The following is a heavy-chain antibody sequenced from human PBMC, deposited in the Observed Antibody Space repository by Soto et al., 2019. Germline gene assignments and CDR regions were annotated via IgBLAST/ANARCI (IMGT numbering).Heavy chain of an antibody. Sequence: QMQLAQSGPEVKKPGTSVKVSCKASGFTFTNSAIQWVRQARGQRLEWIGWIVVGSGRTDYAQKFQERLTITRDMSTTTAYMELSSLRLEDTAVYYRAAVQGGGTTFHFWGQGTLVTVSS. CDR2: IVVGSGRT. J-gene: IGHJ4*02. CDR3: AAVQGGGTTFHF. V-gene: IGHV1-58*02. D-gene: IGHD1-7*01. CDR1: GFTFTNSA.